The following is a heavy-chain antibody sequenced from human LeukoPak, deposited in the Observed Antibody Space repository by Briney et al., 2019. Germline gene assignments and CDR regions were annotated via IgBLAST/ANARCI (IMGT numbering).Heavy chain of an antibody. CDR1: GGSISSYY. Sequence: PSETLSLTCTVSGGSISSYYWSWIRQPAGKGLEWIGRIYTSGSTNYNPSLKSRVTMSVDTSKNQFSLKLSSVTAADTAVYYCARLRKTYYYDSSGHYYFDYWGQGTLVTVSS. CDR2: IYTSGST. J-gene: IGHJ4*02. CDR3: ARLRKTYYYDSSGHYYFDY. D-gene: IGHD3-22*01. V-gene: IGHV4-4*07.